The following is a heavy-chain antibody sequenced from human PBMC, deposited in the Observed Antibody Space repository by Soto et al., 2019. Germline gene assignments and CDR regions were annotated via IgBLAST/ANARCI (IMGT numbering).Heavy chain of an antibody. Sequence: EVQLVESGGGLVQRGASLRLSCAASGFTFSSFSMGWVRQAPGKGLEWAANIGQDGSSTEYVDSVKGRFTISRDNARNSLYLQMNSLRAEDTAVYFCVRWRWQQSEFDYWGQGTLVAVSS. V-gene: IGHV3-7*03. J-gene: IGHJ4*02. CDR2: IGQDGSST. CDR1: GFTFSSFS. CDR3: VRWRWQQSEFDY. D-gene: IGHD3-3*01.